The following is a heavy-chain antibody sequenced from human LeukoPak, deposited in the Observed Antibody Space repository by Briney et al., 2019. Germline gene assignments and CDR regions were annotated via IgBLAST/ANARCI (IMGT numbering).Heavy chain of an antibody. CDR1: GGSLSSSNW. CDR3: ARDAKGSGPFYFDY. Sequence: SETLSLTCAVSGGSLSSSNWWTWVRPPPGKGLEWIGEINHSGSTNYNPSLKSRVTISVDKSKNQFSLRLSSVTAAGTAVYYCARDAKGSGPFYFDYWGQGTLVTVSS. CDR2: INHSGST. J-gene: IGHJ4*02. V-gene: IGHV4-4*02. D-gene: IGHD3-10*01.